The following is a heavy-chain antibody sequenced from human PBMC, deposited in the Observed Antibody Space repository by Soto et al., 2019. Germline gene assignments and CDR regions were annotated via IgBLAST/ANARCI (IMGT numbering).Heavy chain of an antibody. V-gene: IGHV4-39*01. J-gene: IGHJ4*02. CDR3: ARHTPAISISDH. CDR2: IYYSGST. CDR1: GSSISSSSYY. Sequence: SETLAHTCTVSGSSISSSSYYWGWIRQPPGKGLEWIGSIYYSGSTYYNPSLKSRVTISVDTSKNQFSLKLSSVTAADTAVYYCARHTPAISISDHWGQGTLVTVSS. D-gene: IGHD2-15*01.